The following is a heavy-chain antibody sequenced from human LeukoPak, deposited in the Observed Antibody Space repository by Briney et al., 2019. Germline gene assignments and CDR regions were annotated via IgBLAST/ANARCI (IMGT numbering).Heavy chain of an antibody. J-gene: IGHJ4*02. D-gene: IGHD1-7*01. CDR3: AKGRTYYFDY. Sequence: SETLSLTCAVYGGSFSGYYWSWIRQPPGKGLEWIGEINHSGSTNYNPSLKSRVTISVDTSENQFSLKLSSVTAADTAVYYCAKGRTYYFDYWGQGTLVTVSS. CDR1: GGSFSGYY. CDR2: INHSGST. V-gene: IGHV4-34*01.